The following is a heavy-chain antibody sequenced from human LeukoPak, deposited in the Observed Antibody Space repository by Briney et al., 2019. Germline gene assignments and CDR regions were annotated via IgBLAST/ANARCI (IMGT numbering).Heavy chain of an antibody. CDR2: IYDGGST. Sequence: GGSLRLSCAASGSTVSSYFMSWVRQAPGKGLEWVSVIYDGGSTDYADFVKGRFTISRDNSKSTLYLQMNSLRAEDTAVYYCARDNYILTGYYNAFDIWGQGTLVTVSS. CDR3: ARDNYILTGYYNAFDI. D-gene: IGHD3-9*01. J-gene: IGHJ3*02. V-gene: IGHV3-53*01. CDR1: GSTVSSYF.